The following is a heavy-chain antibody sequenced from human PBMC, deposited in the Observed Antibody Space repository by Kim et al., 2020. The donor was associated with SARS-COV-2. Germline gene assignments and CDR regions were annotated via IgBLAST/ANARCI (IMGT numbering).Heavy chain of an antibody. D-gene: IGHD3-16*01. Sequence: SYATAYAASVKDRFSISRDDSRNTAYLQMNSLKTEDTAVYYCVTSIIGGRNYWGQGTLVTVSS. CDR3: VTSIIGGRNY. CDR2: SYAT. J-gene: IGHJ4*02. V-gene: IGHV3-73*01.